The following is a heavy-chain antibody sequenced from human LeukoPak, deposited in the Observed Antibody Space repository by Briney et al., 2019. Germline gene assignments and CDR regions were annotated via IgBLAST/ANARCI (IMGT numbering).Heavy chain of an antibody. CDR2: INPSGGST. D-gene: IGHD3-10*01. V-gene: IGHV1-46*03. CDR1: GYTFTSYY. Sequence: ASVKVSCKASGYTFTSYYMHWVRQAPGQGLEWMGIINPSGGSTSYAQKFQGRVTMTRDTSTSTAYMELSSLRSEDTAVYYCARMVRGDGYGMDVWGQGTTVTVSS. J-gene: IGHJ6*02. CDR3: ARMVRGDGYGMDV.